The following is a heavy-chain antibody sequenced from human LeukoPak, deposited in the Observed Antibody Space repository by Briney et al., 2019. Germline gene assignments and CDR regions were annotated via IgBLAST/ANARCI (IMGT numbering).Heavy chain of an antibody. CDR3: AKDLTVTTLFDY. CDR1: GFTFSSHA. D-gene: IGHD4-17*01. Sequence: PGGSLRLSCAASGFTFSSHAMSWVRQAPGKGLEWVSAISGSGGSTYYADSVKGRFTISRDNSKNTLYLQMNSLRAEDTAVYYCAKDLTVTTLFDYWGQGTLVTVSS. CDR2: ISGSGGST. J-gene: IGHJ4*02. V-gene: IGHV3-23*01.